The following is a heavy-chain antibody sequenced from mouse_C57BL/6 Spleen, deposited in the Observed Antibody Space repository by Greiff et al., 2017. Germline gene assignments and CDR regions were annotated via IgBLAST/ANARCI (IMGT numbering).Heavy chain of an antibody. CDR1: GYAFSSSW. CDR2: IYPGDGDT. Sequence: QVQLQQSGPELVKPGASVKISCKASGYAFSSSWMNWVKQRPGKGLEWIGRIYPGDGDTNYNGKFKGKATLTADKSSSTAYMQLSSLTSEDSAVYFCARSRGNGYAMDYWGQGTSVTVSS. J-gene: IGHJ4*01. V-gene: IGHV1-82*01. CDR3: ARSRGNGYAMDY. D-gene: IGHD2-1*01.